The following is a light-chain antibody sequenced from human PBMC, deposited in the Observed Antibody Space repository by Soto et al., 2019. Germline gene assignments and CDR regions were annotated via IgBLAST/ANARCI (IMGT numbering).Light chain of an antibody. CDR1: SSNIGSNY. Sequence: QSVLTQPPSASGTPGQRVTISCSGSSSNIGSNYVYWYQQLPGTAPKLLIYRNNQRPSGVPDRFSGSKSGTSASLAISGLRSEDGADYYCAAWDDSLSGQNYVFGTGTKVTVL. CDR3: AAWDDSLSGQNYV. J-gene: IGLJ1*01. V-gene: IGLV1-47*01. CDR2: RNN.